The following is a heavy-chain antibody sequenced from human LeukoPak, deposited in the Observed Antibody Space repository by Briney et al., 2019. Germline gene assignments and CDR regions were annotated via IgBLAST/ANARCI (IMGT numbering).Heavy chain of an antibody. J-gene: IGHJ4*02. V-gene: IGHV3-23*01. D-gene: IGHD4-23*01. CDR2: ISGSGGKT. CDR1: GFTFSRYG. CDR3: TNGLCCGDYGGY. Sequence: GGSLRLSCAASGFTFSRYGMSWVRQAPGKGPEWVSSISGSGGKTYYADSVKGRFTISRDNSKNTLYLQMSNLRAEDTAVYYCTNGLCCGDYGGYWGQGTLVTVSS.